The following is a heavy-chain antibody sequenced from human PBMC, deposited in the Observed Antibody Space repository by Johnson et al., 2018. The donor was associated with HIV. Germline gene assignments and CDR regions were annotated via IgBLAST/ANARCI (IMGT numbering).Heavy chain of an antibody. CDR1: GFTVSSNY. D-gene: IGHD2-2*01. CDR3: ARVGEYCSSTSCSGAFDI. J-gene: IGHJ3*02. Sequence: VQLVESGGGVVRPGRSLRLSCAASGFTVSSNYMSWFRQAPGKGLEWVSYISTSDGTIYSADTVKGRFSISRYNSKNTLYLQMNSLRAEDTALYYCARVGEYCSSTSCSGAFDIWGQGTMVTVSS. CDR2: ISTSDGTI. V-gene: IGHV3-48*01.